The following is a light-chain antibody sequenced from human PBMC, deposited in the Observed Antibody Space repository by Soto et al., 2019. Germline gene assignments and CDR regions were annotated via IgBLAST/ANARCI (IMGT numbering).Light chain of an antibody. J-gene: IGLJ1*01. CDR2: EAY. CDR1: SSDFGGQNL. Sequence: QSALAQPSSVSGSPGQSITISGTGTSSDFGGQNLVSWYQQHPDKAPKVIIYEAYRRPSGVSTRFSGSKSGNTASLTISGVQAEDEAIYYCCSYAGDTFTYVFGTGTKVTVL. CDR3: CSYAGDTFTYV. V-gene: IGLV2-23*01.